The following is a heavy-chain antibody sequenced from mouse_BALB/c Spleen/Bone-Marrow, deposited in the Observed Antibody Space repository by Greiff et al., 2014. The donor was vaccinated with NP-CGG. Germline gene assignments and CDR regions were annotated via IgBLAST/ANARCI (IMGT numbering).Heavy chain of an antibody. CDR2: IYPGNSDT. Sequence: VQLKESGTVLARPGAAVKMFCKASGYTFSNYWMHWVKQRPGQGLEWIGTIYPGNSDTTYNQKFQGKAKLTAVTSTSTAYMELSSLTNEDSAVYYCTTLARNNFDYWGQGTTLTVSS. CDR1: GYTFSNYW. J-gene: IGHJ2*01. D-gene: IGHD3-1*01. V-gene: IGHV1-5*01. CDR3: TTLARNNFDY.